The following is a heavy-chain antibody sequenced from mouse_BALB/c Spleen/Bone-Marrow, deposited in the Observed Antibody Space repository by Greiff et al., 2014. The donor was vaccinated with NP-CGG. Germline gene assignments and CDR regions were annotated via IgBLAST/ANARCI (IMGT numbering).Heavy chain of an antibody. Sequence: VKLQESGAELVKPGASVKLSCKASGYTFTSYWMHWVKQRPGQGLEWIGEINPSNGRTNYNEKFKSKATLTVDKPSSTAYMQLSSLTSEDSAVYYCARYATATYWFAYWGQGTLVTVSA. J-gene: IGHJ3*01. CDR3: ARYATATYWFAY. V-gene: IGHV1S81*02. CDR1: GYTFTSYW. CDR2: INPSNGRT. D-gene: IGHD1-2*01.